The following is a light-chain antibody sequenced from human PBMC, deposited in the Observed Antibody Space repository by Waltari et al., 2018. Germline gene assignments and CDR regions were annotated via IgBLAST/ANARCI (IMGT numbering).Light chain of an antibody. V-gene: IGLV1-44*01. CDR3: AAWDDSLNEFV. CDR2: GDY. Sequence: QSVLTQPPSASGTPGQRVTISCSGSSSNIESNTVDWYQQLPGTAPKLLIDGDYRGASGVPDRFSGSKSGTSASLAIRGLQSEDEADYYCAAWDDSLNEFVFGTGTKVTVL. CDR1: SSNIESNT. J-gene: IGLJ1*01.